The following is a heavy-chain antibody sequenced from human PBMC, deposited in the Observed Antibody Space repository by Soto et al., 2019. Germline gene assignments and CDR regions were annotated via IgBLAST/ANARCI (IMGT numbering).Heavy chain of an antibody. V-gene: IGHV1-2*02. CDR1: GYTFSGYY. J-gene: IGHJ6*02. Sequence: ASVKVSCRASGYTFSGYYIHWLRHAPRQGLEWMGSINPNSGGTNYEQKFQGRVTVTRDTPTSTAYMELSRLTSEETAVYYCARSITEGYCTITGCYTRPLYGMDVWGQGTTVTVSS. CDR3: ARSITEGYCTITGCYTRPLYGMDV. CDR2: INPNSGGT. D-gene: IGHD2-2*02.